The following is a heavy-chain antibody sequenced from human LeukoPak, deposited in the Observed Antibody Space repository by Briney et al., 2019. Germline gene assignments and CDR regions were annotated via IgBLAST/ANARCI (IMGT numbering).Heavy chain of an antibody. CDR1: GFSFSTYS. J-gene: IGHJ4*02. Sequence: GGSLRLSCAASGFSFSTYSMNWVRQAPGKGLQWVSYISSGSSAIYYTDSVRGRFTITRDDAKNSVYMQMNSLRTEDTAVYDCGTGDPRFDYWGQGILVTVSS. CDR2: ISSGSSAI. D-gene: IGHD7-27*01. V-gene: IGHV3-48*01. CDR3: GTGDPRFDY.